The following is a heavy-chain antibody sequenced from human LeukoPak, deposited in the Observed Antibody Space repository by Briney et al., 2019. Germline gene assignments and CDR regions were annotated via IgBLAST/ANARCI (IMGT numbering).Heavy chain of an antibody. V-gene: IGHV1-8*01. CDR1: GHTFTSYD. Sequence: ASVKVSCKASGHTFTSYDINWVRQATGQGLEWMGWMNPNSGNTGYAQKFQGRVTMTRNTSISTAYMELSSLRSEDTAVYYCARDNGGTAMAYYYYYYMDVWGKGTTVIISS. CDR3: ARDNGGTAMAYYYYYYMDV. CDR2: MNPNSGNT. J-gene: IGHJ6*03. D-gene: IGHD5-18*01.